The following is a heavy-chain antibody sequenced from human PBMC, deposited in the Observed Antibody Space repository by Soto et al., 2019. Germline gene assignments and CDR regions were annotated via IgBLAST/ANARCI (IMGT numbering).Heavy chain of an antibody. CDR1: GGSFSGYY. V-gene: IGHV4-34*01. CDR2: INHSGST. CDR3: ARVKQGNSGLTYYFDY. Sequence: QVQLQQWGAGLLKPSETLSLTCAVYGGSFSGYYWSWIRQPPGKGLEWIGEINHSGSTNYNPSLMRRVAISVETNKNQFSLKLSSVTAADTAVYYCARVKQGNSGLTYYFDYWGQGTLVTVSS. D-gene: IGHD1-7*01. J-gene: IGHJ4*02.